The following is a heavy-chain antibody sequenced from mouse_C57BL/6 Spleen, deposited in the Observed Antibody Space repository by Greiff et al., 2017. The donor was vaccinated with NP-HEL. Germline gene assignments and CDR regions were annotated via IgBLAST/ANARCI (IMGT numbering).Heavy chain of an antibody. V-gene: IGHV6-3*01. J-gene: IGHJ4*01. CDR3: TVSYYYGSSYYAMDY. D-gene: IGHD1-1*01. Sequence: EVKLVESGGGLVQPGGSMKLSCVASGFTFSNYWMNWVRQSPEKGLEWVAQIRLKSDNYATHYAESVKGRFTISRDDSKSSVYLQMNNLRAEDTGIYYCTVSYYYGSSYYAMDYWGQGTSVTVSS. CDR2: IRLKSDNYAT. CDR1: GFTFSNYW.